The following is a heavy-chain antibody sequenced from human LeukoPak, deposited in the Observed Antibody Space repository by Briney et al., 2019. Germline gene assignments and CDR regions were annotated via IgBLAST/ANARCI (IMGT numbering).Heavy chain of an antibody. CDR3: ARSTIFGVLDY. CDR1: GFTVSSNY. J-gene: IGHJ4*02. V-gene: IGHV3-66*02. D-gene: IGHD3-3*01. CDR2: IYSGGST. Sequence: GGSLRLSCAASGFTVSSNYMSWVRQAPGKGLEWVSVIYSGGSTYYADSVKGRFTISRGNSKNTLYLQMNSLRAEDTAVYYCARSTIFGVLDYWGQGTLVTVSS.